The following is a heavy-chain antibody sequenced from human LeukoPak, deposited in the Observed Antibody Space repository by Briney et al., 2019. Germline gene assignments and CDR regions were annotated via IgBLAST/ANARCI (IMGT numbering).Heavy chain of an antibody. CDR3: ARAHIAAAGTHFDY. J-gene: IGHJ4*02. V-gene: IGHV3-7*01. D-gene: IGHD6-13*01. Sequence: PGGSLRLSCAASGFTFSSYWMSWVRQAPGKGLEWVANIKQDGSEKYYVDSVKGRSTISRDNAKNSLYLQMNSLRAEDTAVYYCARAHIAAAGTHFDYWGQGTLVTVSS. CDR1: GFTFSSYW. CDR2: IKQDGSEK.